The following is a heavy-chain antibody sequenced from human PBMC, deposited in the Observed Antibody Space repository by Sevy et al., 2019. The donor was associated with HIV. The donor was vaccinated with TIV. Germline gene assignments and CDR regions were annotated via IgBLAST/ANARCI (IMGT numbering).Heavy chain of an antibody. CDR3: ATGVVGAPGANAFDI. CDR1: GYTLTELS. J-gene: IGHJ3*02. V-gene: IGHV1-24*01. Sequence: ASVKVSCKVSGYTLTELSMHWVRQAPGKGLEWMGGFDPEDGETIYAQKFQGRVTMTEDTSTDTAYMELSSLRSEDTAVYYCATGVVGAPGANAFDIWGQGTMVTVSS. CDR2: FDPEDGET. D-gene: IGHD1-26*01.